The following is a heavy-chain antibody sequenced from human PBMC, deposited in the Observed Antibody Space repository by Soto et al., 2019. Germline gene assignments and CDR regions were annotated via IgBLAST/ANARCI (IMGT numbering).Heavy chain of an antibody. V-gene: IGHV3-74*01. J-gene: IGHJ5*02. CDR3: ARRGQVGWGLAH. Sequence: EVQLVESGGGLVQPGGSLRLSCASSGFTFSTYWVHWVRQAPGKGLVWVSRINTDGSSTSYADSVKGRFTISRDNAKNTLYLQMNSLGAEDTAVYYCARRGQVGWGLAHWGQGTLVTVSS. D-gene: IGHD1-26*01. CDR2: INTDGSST. CDR1: GFTFSTYW.